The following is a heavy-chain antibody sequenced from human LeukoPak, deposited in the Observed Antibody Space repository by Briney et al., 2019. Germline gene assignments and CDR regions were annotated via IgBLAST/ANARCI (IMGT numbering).Heavy chain of an antibody. CDR3: ARERGYCSGGSCYTGDVRFDP. V-gene: IGHV4-59*01. CDR2: IYYSGST. CDR1: GGSISSYY. D-gene: IGHD2-15*01. Sequence: SETLSLTSTVSGGSISSYYWSWIRQPPGKGLEWIGYIYYSGSTNYNPSLKSRVTLSVDTSKNQFSLKLSSVTAADTAVYYCARERGYCSGGSCYTGDVRFDPWGQGTLVTVSS. J-gene: IGHJ5*02.